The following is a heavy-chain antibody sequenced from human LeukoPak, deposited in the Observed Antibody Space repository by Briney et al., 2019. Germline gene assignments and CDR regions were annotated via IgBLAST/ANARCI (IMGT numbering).Heavy chain of an antibody. CDR2: INPSGGST. CDR3: VRYGTYYYDSSGYHAFDY. J-gene: IGHJ4*02. V-gene: IGHV1-46*01. D-gene: IGHD3-22*01. CDR1: GYTFTSYY. Sequence: ASVKDSCKASGYTFTSYYMHWVRQAPGQGLEWMGIINPSGGSTSYAQKFQGRVTMTRDTSTSTVYMELSSLRSEDTAVYYCVRYGTYYYDSSGYHAFDYWGQGTLVTVSS.